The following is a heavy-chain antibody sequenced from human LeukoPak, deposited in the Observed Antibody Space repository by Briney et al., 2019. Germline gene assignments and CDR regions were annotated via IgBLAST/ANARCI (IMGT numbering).Heavy chain of an antibody. V-gene: IGHV4-59*01. CDR2: IYYSGST. D-gene: IGHD6-13*01. CDR3: ARAIAAAGMPGDY. Sequence: PSETLSLTCAVYGGSFSGYYWSWVRQPPGKGLEWIGYIYYSGSTNYNPSLKSRVTISVVTSKNQFSLKLSSVTAADTAVYYCARAIAAAGMPGDYWGQGTLVTVSS. CDR1: GGSFSGYY. J-gene: IGHJ4*02.